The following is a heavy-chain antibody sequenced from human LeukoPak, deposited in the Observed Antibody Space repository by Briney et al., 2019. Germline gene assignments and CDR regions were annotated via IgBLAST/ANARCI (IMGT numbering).Heavy chain of an antibody. J-gene: IGHJ5*02. V-gene: IGHV3-21*04. CDR3: AGHDWFDP. Sequence: AGGSLRLSCAASAFSLNAYNMNWVRQAPGKGLEWVSSISYTGTYIYYADSVKGRFTISRDNSKNTLYLQMNSLRAEDTAVYYCAGHDWFDPWGQGTLVTVSS. CDR1: AFSLNAYN. CDR2: ISYTGTYI.